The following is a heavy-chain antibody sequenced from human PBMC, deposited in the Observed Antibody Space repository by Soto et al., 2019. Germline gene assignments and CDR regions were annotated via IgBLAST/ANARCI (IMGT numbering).Heavy chain of an antibody. CDR2: INHSGST. CDR3: TRCLFSGSSYSGSWYYFDS. V-gene: IGHV4-34*01. Sequence: SETLSLTCAVYGGSFSGYYWSWIRQPPGKGLEWIGEINHSGSTNYNPSLKSRVTISVDTSKNQFSLKLSSVTAADTAVYYCTRCLFSGSSYSGSWYYFDSWGQGTMVTVSS. CDR1: GGSFSGYY. J-gene: IGHJ4*02. D-gene: IGHD1-26*01.